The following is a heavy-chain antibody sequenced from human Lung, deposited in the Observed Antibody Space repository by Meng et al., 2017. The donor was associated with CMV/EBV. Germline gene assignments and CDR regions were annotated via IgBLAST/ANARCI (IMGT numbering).Heavy chain of an antibody. Sequence: SCAASGLTFSSYGMSWVRQAPGKGLEWVSSIGATAGGTYYADSVKGRFTISRDNAKNTLYLQMNSLRAEDTAVYYCAKYSAVGERLYYFDYWGHGTLVTVSS. CDR3: AKYSAVGERLYYFDY. D-gene: IGHD2-21*01. CDR2: IGATAGGT. CDR1: GLTFSSYG. J-gene: IGHJ4*01. V-gene: IGHV3-23*01.